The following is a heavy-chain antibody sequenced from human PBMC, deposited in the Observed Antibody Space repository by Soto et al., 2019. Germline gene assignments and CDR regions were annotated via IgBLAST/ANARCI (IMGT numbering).Heavy chain of an antibody. Sequence: GGSLILSCAASGFTVSSNYMSWVRQAPGKGLKWVSVIYSGGSTYYADSVKGRFTISRDNSKNTLYLQMNSLRAEDTAVYYCARGYNYGWDYWGQGTLVTVSS. CDR3: ARGYNYGWDY. V-gene: IGHV3-53*01. D-gene: IGHD5-18*01. CDR1: GFTVSSNY. J-gene: IGHJ4*02. CDR2: IYSGGST.